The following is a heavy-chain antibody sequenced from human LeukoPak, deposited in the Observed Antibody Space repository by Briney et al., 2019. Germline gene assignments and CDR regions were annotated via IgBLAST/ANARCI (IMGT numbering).Heavy chain of an antibody. CDR1: GFTFSSYA. CDR3: AKGSYYDSSGSFYFDY. CDR2: ISGSGGNT. V-gene: IGHV3-23*01. D-gene: IGHD3-22*01. Sequence: GGSLRLSCAASGFTFSSYAMSWVRQAPGKGLEWVSGISGSGGNTYYADSVKGRFTISRDNSKNTLYVQVNSLGTEDTAAYYCAKGSYYDSSGSFYFDYWGQGTLVTVSS. J-gene: IGHJ4*02.